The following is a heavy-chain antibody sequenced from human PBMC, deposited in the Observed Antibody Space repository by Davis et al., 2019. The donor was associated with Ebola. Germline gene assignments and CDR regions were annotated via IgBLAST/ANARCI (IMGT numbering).Heavy chain of an antibody. CDR1: GDSISTPYY. CDR3: ARTAYCSNGVCYIEEKFDP. D-gene: IGHD2-8*01. J-gene: IGHJ5*02. Sequence: PSETLSLTCTVSGDSISTPYYWGWVRQPPGKGLEWIGSIHYRGNTYYNPSLKSRVTISVDTSKNQFSLKVTSVTAADTAVYYCARTAYCSNGVCYIEEKFDPWGQGTLVTVSS. CDR2: IHYRGNT. V-gene: IGHV4-39*01.